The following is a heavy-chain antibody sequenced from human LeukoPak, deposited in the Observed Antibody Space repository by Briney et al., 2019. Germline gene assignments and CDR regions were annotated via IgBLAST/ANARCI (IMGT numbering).Heavy chain of an antibody. CDR3: AKHYMGSSYNRGCDC. CDR1: DYSISSGYGYY. J-gene: IGHJ4*02. CDR2: IYHSGIT. D-gene: IGHD3-10*01. Sequence: PSETLSLTCTVSDYSISSGYGYYWGWIRQPPGKGLAWIGNIYHSGITYYNHFNSSLKSRVTISVDTSNDQFSLKLSSVTAADTAVYYCAKHYMGSSYNRGCDCWGQGTQVTVSS. V-gene: IGHV4-39*01.